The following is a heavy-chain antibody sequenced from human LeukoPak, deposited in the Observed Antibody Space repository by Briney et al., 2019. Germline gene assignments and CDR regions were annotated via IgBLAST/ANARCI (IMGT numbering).Heavy chain of an antibody. CDR3: ARSYSSGWYNWFDP. D-gene: IGHD6-19*01. V-gene: IGHV4-61*02. J-gene: IGHJ5*02. CDR1: GASISSGTYY. Sequence: SQTLSLTCTVSGASISSGTYYWSWIRQPAGKGLEWIGRIYTSGSTNYNPSLKSRVTMSVDTSKNQFSLKLSSVTAADTAVYYCARSYSSGWYNWFDPWGQGTLVTVSS. CDR2: IYTSGST.